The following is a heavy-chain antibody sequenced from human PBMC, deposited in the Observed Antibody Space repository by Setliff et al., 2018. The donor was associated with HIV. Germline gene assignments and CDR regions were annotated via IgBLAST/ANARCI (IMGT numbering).Heavy chain of an antibody. D-gene: IGHD1-20*01. CDR2: INHSGST. CDR3: ARGLGYKGWFDP. CDR1: GGSFSGFY. J-gene: IGHJ5*02. Sequence: SETLSLTCAVYGGSFSGFYWTWIRQPPGKGLEWVGEINHSGSTKYNPSLKRRVTMSVDTSKNQFSLKLTSVTAADTAVYYCARGLGYKGWFDPWGQGTLVTVSS. V-gene: IGHV4-34*01.